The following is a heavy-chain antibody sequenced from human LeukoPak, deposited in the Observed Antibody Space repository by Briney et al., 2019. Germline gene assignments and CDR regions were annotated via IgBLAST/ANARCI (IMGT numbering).Heavy chain of an antibody. J-gene: IGHJ4*02. Sequence: SVKVSCKVSGYTLTELSMHWVRQAPGKGLEWMGGFDPEDGETIYAQKFQGRVTMTEDTSTDTAYMELSSLRSEDTAVYYCATGTKDIVVVVAALDYWGQGTLVTVSS. D-gene: IGHD2-15*01. CDR1: GYTLTELS. V-gene: IGHV1-24*01. CDR3: ATGTKDIVVVVAALDY. CDR2: FDPEDGET.